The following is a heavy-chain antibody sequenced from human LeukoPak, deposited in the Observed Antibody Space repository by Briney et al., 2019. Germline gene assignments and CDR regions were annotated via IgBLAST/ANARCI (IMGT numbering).Heavy chain of an antibody. V-gene: IGHV4-34*01. CDR2: INHSGST. CDR3: ARVVVAATPAYYYGMDV. J-gene: IGHJ6*02. CDR1: GGSFSGYY. Sequence: SETLSLTCAVYGGSFSGYYWSWIRQPPGKGLEWIGEINHSGSTNYNPSLKGRVTISVDTSKNQFSLKLSSVTAADTAVYYCARVVVAATPAYYYGMDVWGQGTTVTVSS. D-gene: IGHD2-15*01.